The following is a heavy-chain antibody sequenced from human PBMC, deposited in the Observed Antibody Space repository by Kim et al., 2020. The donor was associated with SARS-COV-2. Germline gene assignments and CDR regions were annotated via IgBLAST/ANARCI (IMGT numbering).Heavy chain of an antibody. CDR3: ARDSQGDYYDSSGYFDY. V-gene: IGHV4-4*02. J-gene: IGHJ4*02. D-gene: IGHD3-22*01. CDR2: IYHSGST. Sequence: SETLSLTCAVSGGSISSSNWWSWVRQPPGKGLEWIGEIYHSGSTNYNPSLKSRVTISVDKSKNQFSLKLSSVTAADTAVYYCARDSQGDYYDSSGYFDYWGQGTLVTVSS. CDR1: GGSISSSNW.